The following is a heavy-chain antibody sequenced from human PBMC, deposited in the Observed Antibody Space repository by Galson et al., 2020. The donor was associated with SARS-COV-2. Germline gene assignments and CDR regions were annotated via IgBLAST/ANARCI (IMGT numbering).Heavy chain of an antibody. CDR2: ISGSGGST. CDR3: AKVPGYCSSTSCERRWLNFDY. J-gene: IGHJ4*02. D-gene: IGHD2-2*03. V-gene: IGHV3-23*01. CDR1: GFTFSSYA. Sequence: GGSLRLSCAASGFTFSSYAMSWVRQAPGKGLEWVSAISGSGGSTYYADSVKGRFTISRDNSKNTLYLQMNSLRAEDTAVYYCAKVPGYCSSTSCERRWLNFDYWGQGTLVTVSS.